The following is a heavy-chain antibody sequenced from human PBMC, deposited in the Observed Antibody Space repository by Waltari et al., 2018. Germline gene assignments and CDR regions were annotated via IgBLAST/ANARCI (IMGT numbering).Heavy chain of an antibody. J-gene: IGHJ6*02. CDR2: IYSGGST. Sequence: GLEWVSVIYSGGSTYYADSVKGRFTISRDNSKNTLYLQMNSLRAEDTAVYYCARDGIAVAGTFHYYYGMDVWGQGTTVTVSS. V-gene: IGHV3-53*05. D-gene: IGHD6-19*01. CDR3: ARDGIAVAGTFHYYYGMDV.